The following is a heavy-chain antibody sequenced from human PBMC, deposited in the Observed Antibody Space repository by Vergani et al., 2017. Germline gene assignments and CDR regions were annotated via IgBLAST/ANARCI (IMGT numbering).Heavy chain of an antibody. CDR3: ARHTTYTDS. Sequence: EVELVQSGPEMRKPGESLKISCKGSEYSFGNYWIGWVRQMPGKGLEWMGIIYTADSDTRYSPSFQGQVTISADKSISTAFLQWDSLKASATALYYCARHTTYTDSWGQGTLVTVSS. J-gene: IGHJ4*02. CDR1: EYSFGNYW. CDR2: IYTADSDT. D-gene: IGHD1-1*01. V-gene: IGHV5-51*01.